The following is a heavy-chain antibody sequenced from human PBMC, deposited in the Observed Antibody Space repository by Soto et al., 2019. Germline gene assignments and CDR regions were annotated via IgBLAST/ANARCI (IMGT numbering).Heavy chain of an antibody. Sequence: GGPLRLSCAASGFTFSNVWMSWVRQAPGKGLEWVGRIKTKTDGGTADFAAPVKGRFTISRDDSKNTLYLQMNSLKTEDTAVYYCTTLPLDYWGQGALVTVSS. J-gene: IGHJ4*02. V-gene: IGHV3-15*01. CDR1: GFTFSNVW. CDR2: IKTKTDGGTA. CDR3: TTLPLDY.